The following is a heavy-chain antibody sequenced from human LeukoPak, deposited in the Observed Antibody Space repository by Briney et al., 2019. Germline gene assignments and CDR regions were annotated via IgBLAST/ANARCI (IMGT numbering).Heavy chain of an antibody. CDR1: GFTFSSYS. V-gene: IGHV3-21*01. CDR3: ARGRGYCSSTSCLNWFDP. CDR2: ISSSSNYI. J-gene: IGHJ5*02. D-gene: IGHD2-2*01. Sequence: GGSLRLSCAASGFTFSSYSMNWVRQAPGKGLEWVSSISSSSNYIYYADSVKGRFTISRDNAKNSLYLQMNSLRAEDTAVYYCARGRGYCSSTSCLNWFDPWGQGTLVTVSS.